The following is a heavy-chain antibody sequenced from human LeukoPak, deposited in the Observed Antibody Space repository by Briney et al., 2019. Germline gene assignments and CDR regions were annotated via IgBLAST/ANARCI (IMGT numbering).Heavy chain of an antibody. J-gene: IGHJ4*02. CDR1: GFTFSSYW. V-gene: IGHV3-7*01. CDR2: IKQDGSEK. D-gene: IGHD4-23*01. Sequence: GALRLSCAASGFTFSSYWMTWVRQAPGKGLEWVANIKQDGSEKYYVDSVKGRFTISRDNAKSSLYLQMDSLRAEDTAVYYCARAIGKSEGYWGQGTLVTVSS. CDR3: ARAIGKSEGY.